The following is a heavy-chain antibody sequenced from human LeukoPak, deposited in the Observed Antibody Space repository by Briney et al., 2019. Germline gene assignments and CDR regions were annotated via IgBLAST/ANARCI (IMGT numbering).Heavy chain of an antibody. CDR3: ARRPVQGPFDY. Sequence: GGSLRLSCAASGFSFSTYWMSWVRQAPGKGLEWVANIKQDGSEKSYVDSVKGRFTISRDNAKNSLYLQMNSLRAEDTAVYYCARRPVQGPFDYWGQGTLVTVSS. CDR1: GFSFSTYW. V-gene: IGHV3-7*01. D-gene: IGHD3-10*01. J-gene: IGHJ4*02. CDR2: IKQDGSEK.